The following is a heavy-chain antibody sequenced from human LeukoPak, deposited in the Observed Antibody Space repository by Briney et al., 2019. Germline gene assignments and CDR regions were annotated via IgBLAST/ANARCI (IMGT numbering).Heavy chain of an antibody. CDR1: GFSFSTYG. CDR2: VRSDGNTK. D-gene: IGHD2-2*01. Sequence: PGGSLSLSCAASGFSFSTYGMHWVRQAPGKGLEWVAVVRSDGNTKYYADSVNVRFTISRDNSKNTLYLEMNSLRAEDTAVYYCAKGLGYCSSTSCYGGKYYYMDVWGKGTTVTVSS. V-gene: IGHV3-30*02. J-gene: IGHJ6*03. CDR3: AKGLGYCSSTSCYGGKYYYMDV.